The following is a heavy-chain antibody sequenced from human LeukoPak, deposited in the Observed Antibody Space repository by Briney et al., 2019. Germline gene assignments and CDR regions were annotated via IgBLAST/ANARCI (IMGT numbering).Heavy chain of an antibody. CDR1: GYIFTSYV. J-gene: IGHJ6*03. V-gene: IGHV1-8*01. Sequence: ASVKVSCKASGYIFTSYVINWVRQATGQGLEWMGWMNPNSGDTGYAQTFLGRVTLTRDTSISTAYMELSRLRSEDTAVYYCARGPDYDLLTGYPDYYYYSMDVWGKGTTVTVSS. D-gene: IGHD3-9*01. CDR3: ARGPDYDLLTGYPDYYYYSMDV. CDR2: MNPNSGDT.